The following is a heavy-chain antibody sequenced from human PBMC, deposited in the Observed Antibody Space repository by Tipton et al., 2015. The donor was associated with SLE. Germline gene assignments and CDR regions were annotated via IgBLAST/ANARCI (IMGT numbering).Heavy chain of an antibody. J-gene: IGHJ6*03. CDR2: ISAYNGNT. D-gene: IGHD6-13*01. CDR1: GYTFTSYG. CDR3: ARSKDYSTSDYYYYMDV. Sequence: QLVQSGPEVKKPGASVKVSCKASGYTFTSYGISWVRQAPGQGLERLGWISAYNGNTNYAQKLQGRVTMPTDTSTSTAYMELRSLRSDDTAVYYCARSKDYSTSDYYYYMDVWGKGTTVTVSS. V-gene: IGHV1-18*01.